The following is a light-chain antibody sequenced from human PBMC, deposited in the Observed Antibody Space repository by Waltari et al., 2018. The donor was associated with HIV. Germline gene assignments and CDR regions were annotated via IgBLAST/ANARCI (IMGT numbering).Light chain of an antibody. CDR3: QHYHNWPPWT. CDR2: GAS. CDR1: QSVSSN. Sequence: EILMTQSPATLSVSPGERATISCRASQSVSSNLAWYQQKPGQAPRLLIYGASTRATGIPARFSGSGSATEFTLTISSLQSEDFAIYYCQHYHNWPPWTFGQGTKVEVK. V-gene: IGKV3-15*01. J-gene: IGKJ1*01.